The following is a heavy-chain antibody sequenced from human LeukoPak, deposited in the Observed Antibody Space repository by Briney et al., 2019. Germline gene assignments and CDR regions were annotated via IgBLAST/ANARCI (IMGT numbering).Heavy chain of an antibody. Sequence: GGSLRLSCAGSGFTFSNYAIHWVRQAPGKGPYWVAVISDDGINKYYADSVKGRFIISRDNSKNTLYLQMNSLRGEDTAVYYCARERIATTGTGWFDPWGQGNLVPVSS. V-gene: IGHV3-30*01. J-gene: IGHJ5*02. CDR2: ISDDGINK. D-gene: IGHD6-13*01. CDR1: GFTFSNYA. CDR3: ARERIATTGTGWFDP.